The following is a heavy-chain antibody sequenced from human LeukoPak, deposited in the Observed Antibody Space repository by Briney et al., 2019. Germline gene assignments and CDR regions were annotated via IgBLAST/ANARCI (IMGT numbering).Heavy chain of an antibody. V-gene: IGHV1-69*06. J-gene: IGHJ4*02. CDR3: ARDRARYYYDSSGYYDY. CDR1: GGTFSSYA. D-gene: IGHD3-22*01. CDR2: IIPIFGTA. Sequence: AASVKVSCKASGGTFSSYAISWVRQAPGQGLEWMGGIIPIFGTANYAQKFQGRVTITADKSTSTAYMELSSLRSEDTAVYYCARDRARYYYDSSGYYDYWGQGTLVTVSS.